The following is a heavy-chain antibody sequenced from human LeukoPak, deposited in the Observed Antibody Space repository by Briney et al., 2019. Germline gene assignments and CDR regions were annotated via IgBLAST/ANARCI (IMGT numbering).Heavy chain of an antibody. CDR3: ARAPLDDYGGHREVAFDI. D-gene: IGHD4-23*01. CDR2: IIPIFGTA. CDR1: GGTFSSYA. V-gene: IGHV1-69*13. J-gene: IGHJ3*02. Sequence: SVKVSCKASGGTFSSYAISWVRQAPGQGLEWMGGIIPIFGTANYAQKFQDRVTITADESTSTAYMELSSLRSEDTAVYYCARAPLDDYGGHREVAFDIWGQGTMVTVSS.